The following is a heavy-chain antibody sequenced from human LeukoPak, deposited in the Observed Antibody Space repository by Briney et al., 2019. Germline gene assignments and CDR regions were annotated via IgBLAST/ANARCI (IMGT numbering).Heavy chain of an antibody. V-gene: IGHV4-31*03. J-gene: IGHJ4*02. D-gene: IGHD3-22*01. CDR2: IYYSGST. CDR1: GGSISSGGYY. CDR3: ARTQYYYDSSGYYYWFDY. Sequence: PSETLSLTCTVSGGSISSGGYYWSWIRQHPGKGLEWIGYIYYSGSTYYNPSLKSRVTISVDTSKNQFSLKLSSVTAADTAVYYCARTQYYYDSSGYYYWFDYWGQGTLVTVSS.